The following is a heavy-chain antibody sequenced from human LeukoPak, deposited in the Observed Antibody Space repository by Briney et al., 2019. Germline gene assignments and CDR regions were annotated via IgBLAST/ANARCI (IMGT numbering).Heavy chain of an antibody. J-gene: IGHJ3*02. D-gene: IGHD3-22*01. CDR1: GYSFTSYW. V-gene: IGHV5-51*01. CDR3: ARRLCYHDSSGYCHDAFDI. Sequence: GESLKISCKGSGYSFTSYWIGWVRQMPGKGLEWMGIIYPGDSDTRYSPSFQGQVTISADKSISTAYLQWSSLKASDTAMYYCARRLCYHDSSGYCHDAFDIWGQGTMVTVSS. CDR2: IYPGDSDT.